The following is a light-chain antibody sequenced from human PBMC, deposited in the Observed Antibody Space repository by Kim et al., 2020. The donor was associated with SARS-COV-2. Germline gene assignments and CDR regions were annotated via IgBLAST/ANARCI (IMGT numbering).Light chain of an antibody. CDR3: MQGTHWPFT. J-gene: IGKJ3*01. CDR2: KVS. Sequence: PASISCRSSQSLVYSDGNIYLNWLPQRPGQSPRSLMYKVSNRDAGVPDRFSGSGSGTYFTLQISRVEAEDVGVYYCMQGTHWPFTFGPGTKVDIK. CDR1: QSLVYSDGNIY. V-gene: IGKV2-30*01.